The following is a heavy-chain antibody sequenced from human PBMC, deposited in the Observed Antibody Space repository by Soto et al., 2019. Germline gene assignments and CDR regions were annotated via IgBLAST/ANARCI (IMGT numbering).Heavy chain of an antibody. D-gene: IGHD3-22*01. CDR2: INPNSGDT. Sequence: ASVKVSCKASGYTFTDYYMHWVRQAPGQGLEWMGRINPNSGDTSFAPKFQGRVTMTRDTSITTAYMELSRLRSDDTAVYYCARDWYYYDSSGYSKPAWYYYHWPDVGGLGTRFTGS. V-gene: IGHV1-2*06. J-gene: IGHJ6*02. CDR3: ARDWYYYDSSGYSKPAWYYYHWPDV. CDR1: GYTFTDYY.